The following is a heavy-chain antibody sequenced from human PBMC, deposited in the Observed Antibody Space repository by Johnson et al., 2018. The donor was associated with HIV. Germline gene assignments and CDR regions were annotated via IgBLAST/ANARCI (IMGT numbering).Heavy chain of an antibody. V-gene: IGHV3-30*04. CDR3: ARDSDSLYAFDI. CDR2: ISYDGSNK. J-gene: IGHJ3*02. D-gene: IGHD3-22*01. Sequence: QVQLVESGGDLVQSGGSLRLSCAASGFTFSSYAMHWVRQAPGKGLEWVAVISYDGSNKYYADSVKGRFTISRDNSKNTLYLQMNSLRAEDTAVYYCARDSDSLYAFDIWGQGTMVTVSS. CDR1: GFTFSSYA.